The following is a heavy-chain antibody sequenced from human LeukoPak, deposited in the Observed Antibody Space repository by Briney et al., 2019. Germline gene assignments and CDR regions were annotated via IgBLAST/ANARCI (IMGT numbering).Heavy chain of an antibody. J-gene: IGHJ4*02. CDR1: GFTFNNYA. CDR3: ASTIVGTTPAVDY. V-gene: IGHV3-23*01. D-gene: IGHD1-26*01. CDR2: ISGSGGAT. Sequence: GGSLRLSCAASGFTFNNYAMTWVRQAPGKGLQWVSTISGSGGATYCADSVKGRFTISRDNSKNTLYVEMNSLRAEDTAVYYCASTIVGTTPAVDYWGQGTLVTVSS.